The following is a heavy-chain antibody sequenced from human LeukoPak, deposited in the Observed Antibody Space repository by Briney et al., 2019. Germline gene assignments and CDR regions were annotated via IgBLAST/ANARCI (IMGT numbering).Heavy chain of an antibody. CDR1: GGSISSGNYH. J-gene: IGHJ5*02. Sequence: SETLSLTCTVSGGSISSGNYHWAWIRQPPGKGLECIGSIYHTGNTYYNSSLESRVAISVDRSKNQFSLKLSSVTAADTAVYYCARDIIVGATHNWFDPWGQGTLVTVSS. CDR2: IYHTGNT. D-gene: IGHD1-26*01. V-gene: IGHV4-39*07. CDR3: ARDIIVGATHNWFDP.